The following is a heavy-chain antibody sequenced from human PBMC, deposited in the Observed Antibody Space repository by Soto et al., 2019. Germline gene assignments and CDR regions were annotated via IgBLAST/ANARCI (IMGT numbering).Heavy chain of an antibody. D-gene: IGHD1-1*01. CDR2: IYYSGNT. Sequence: QVRLQEWGPGLVKPSQTLSLKCSVSGGSITTGGRYWSWIRQLPGKGLEWIRDIYYSGNTYYNASLKSRVTISVEAAKNQFSLKLSSVTAADTAVYYCAPALVFTGGDGFDIWGQGRLVTVSS. CDR1: GGSITTGGRY. CDR3: APALVFTGGDGFDI. V-gene: IGHV4-31*02. J-gene: IGHJ3*02.